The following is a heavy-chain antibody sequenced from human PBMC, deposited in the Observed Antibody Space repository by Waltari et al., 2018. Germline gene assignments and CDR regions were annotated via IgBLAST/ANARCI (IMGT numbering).Heavy chain of an antibody. D-gene: IGHD1-26*01. CDR3: ARHGELPRRAFDI. CDR2: IYHSGST. J-gene: IGHJ3*02. Sequence: QVQLQESGPGLVKPSETLSLTCAVSGYSISSGYYWGWIRQPPGKGLEWIGSIYHSGSTYDNPSLKRRVTKSVDTSKNQFSLKLSSVTGADTAVYYCARHGELPRRAFDIWGQGTMVTVSS. CDR1: GYSISSGYY. V-gene: IGHV4-38-2*01.